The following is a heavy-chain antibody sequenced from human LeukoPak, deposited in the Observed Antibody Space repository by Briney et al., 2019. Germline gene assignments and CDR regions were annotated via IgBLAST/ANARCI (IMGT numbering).Heavy chain of an antibody. CDR1: GDSVSSNSAG. CDR3: ARDGLRGDNWFDP. D-gene: IGHD4-17*01. Sequence: SQTLSLTCAISGDSVSSNSAGWNWIRQSPSKGLEWLGRTYYRSKWYNDYAGSVKSRITINPDTSKNQFSLQLNSVTPEDTAVYYCARDGLRGDNWFDPWGQGTLVTVSS. J-gene: IGHJ5*02. V-gene: IGHV6-1*01. CDR2: TYYRSKWYN.